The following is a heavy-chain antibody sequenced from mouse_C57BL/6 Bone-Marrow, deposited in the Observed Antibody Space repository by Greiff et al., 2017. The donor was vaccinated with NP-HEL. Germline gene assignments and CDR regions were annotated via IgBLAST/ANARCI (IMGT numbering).Heavy chain of an antibody. V-gene: IGHV2-2*01. CDR1: GFSLASYG. D-gene: IGHD2-3*01. CDR3: ARWLLPFWYFDV. Sequence: QVHVKQSGPGLVQPSQSLSITCTVSGFSLASYGVHWVRQSPGKGLEWLGVIWSGGSTDYNAAFISRLSISKDNSKSQVFFKMNSLQADDTAIYYCARWLLPFWYFDVWGTGTTVTVSS. J-gene: IGHJ1*03. CDR2: IWSGGST.